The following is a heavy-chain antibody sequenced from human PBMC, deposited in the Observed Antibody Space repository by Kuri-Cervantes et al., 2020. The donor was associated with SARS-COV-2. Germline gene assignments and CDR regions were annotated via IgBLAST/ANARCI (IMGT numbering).Heavy chain of an antibody. Sequence: GGSLRLSCAASGFTFSSYSMNWVRQAPGKGLEWVSSISSSSSYTYYADSVKGRFTISRDNAKNSLYLQMNSLRAEDTAAYYCARDLKESKGMDFDYWGQGTLVTVSS. D-gene: IGHD5-24*01. J-gene: IGHJ4*02. CDR1: GFTFSSYS. CDR3: ARDLKESKGMDFDY. CDR2: ISSSSSYT. V-gene: IGHV3-21*01.